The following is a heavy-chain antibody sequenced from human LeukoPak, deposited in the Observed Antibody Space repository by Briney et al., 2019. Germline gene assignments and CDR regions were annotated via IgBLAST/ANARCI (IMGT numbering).Heavy chain of an antibody. CDR2: ISWNSGTI. V-gene: IGHV3-9*01. CDR1: EFTFDDYA. J-gene: IGHJ6*03. Sequence: GGSLRLSCAASEFTFDDYAMHWVRQAPGKGLEWVSGISWNSGTIAYADSVKGRFTVSRDNVKNSVYLQMNSLGAEDTAVYYCARQSYDYSSSSKDYDYYMDVWGKGTTVTVS. D-gene: IGHD6-6*01. CDR3: ARQSYDYSSSSKDYDYYMDV.